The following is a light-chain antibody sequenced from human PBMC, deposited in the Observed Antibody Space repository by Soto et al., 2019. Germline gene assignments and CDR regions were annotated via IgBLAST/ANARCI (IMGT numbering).Light chain of an antibody. J-gene: IGLJ1*01. CDR2: GVN. CDR3: CSYAGSIAYV. CDR1: GSDVGAYTL. V-gene: IGLV2-23*02. Sequence: HSVLTQPASVSRSPGQSITISFAGTGSDVGAYTLESWYQQHPGKAPKLIICGVNRRPSGLSNRFSGSKSVDTTSWTISGRQAEDVAGYFCCSYAGSIAYVFGTGTKVTLL.